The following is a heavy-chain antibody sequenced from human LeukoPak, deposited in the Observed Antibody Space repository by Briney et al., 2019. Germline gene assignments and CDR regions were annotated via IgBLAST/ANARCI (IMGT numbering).Heavy chain of an antibody. CDR1: GGTFSSYA. Sequence: GASVKVSCKASGGTFSSYAISWVRQATGQGLEWMGWMNPNSGNTGYAQKFQGRVTVTRNTSISTAYMELSSLRSEDTAVYYCARVPPATVTTSLIADIWGQGTMVTVSS. D-gene: IGHD4-17*01. J-gene: IGHJ3*02. CDR3: ARVPPATVTTSLIADI. CDR2: MNPNSGNT. V-gene: IGHV1-8*02.